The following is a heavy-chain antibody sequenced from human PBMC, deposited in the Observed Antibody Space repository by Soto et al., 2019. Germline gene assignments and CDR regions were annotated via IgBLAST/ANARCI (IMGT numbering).Heavy chain of an antibody. CDR2: INPTGGST. Sequence: ASVKVSCKASGYTFSNYYLHWVRQAPGQGLEWMGVINPTGGSTSFAQKFQGRVTMTRDTSTSTVYMELSSLRSEDTAVYYCASERYDMGSTPVTSFVHWGQGTLVTVSS. V-gene: IGHV1-46*03. D-gene: IGHD4-17*01. CDR3: ASERYDMGSTPVTSFVH. CDR1: GYTFSNYY. J-gene: IGHJ4*02.